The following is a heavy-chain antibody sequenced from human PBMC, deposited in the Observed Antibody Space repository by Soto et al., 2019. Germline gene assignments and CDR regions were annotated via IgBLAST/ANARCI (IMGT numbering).Heavy chain of an antibody. Sequence: QVQLQESGPGLVKPSETLSLTCTVSGGSISNYYWSWIRHAPGKKLEWIGYIYYSGSTNYNPSLKSRITIAVDTSKIQFSLKPYSVATPDPAMYYCARLPWADYGGIFDPWGPGTLVTVSS. J-gene: IGHJ5*02. CDR1: GGSISNYY. D-gene: IGHD4-17*01. V-gene: IGHV4-59*01. CDR2: IYYSGST. CDR3: ARLPWADYGGIFDP.